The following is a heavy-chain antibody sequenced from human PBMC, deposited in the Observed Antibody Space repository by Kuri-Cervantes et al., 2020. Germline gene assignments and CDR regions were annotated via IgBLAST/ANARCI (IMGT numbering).Heavy chain of an antibody. D-gene: IGHD1-26*01. J-gene: IGHJ5*02. CDR1: GGSFSGYY. Sequence: SQTLSLTCAVYGGSFSGYYWSWIRQPPGKGLEWIGEINHSGSTNYNPSLKSRVTISVDTSKNQFSLKLSPVTAADTAVYYCARVEWELRPGWFDPWGQGTLVTVSS. CDR2: INHSGST. CDR3: ARVEWELRPGWFDP. V-gene: IGHV4-34*01.